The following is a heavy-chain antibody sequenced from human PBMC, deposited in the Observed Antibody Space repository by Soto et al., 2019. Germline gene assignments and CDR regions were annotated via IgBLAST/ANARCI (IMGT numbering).Heavy chain of an antibody. V-gene: IGHV3-64*01. Sequence: EVQLVESGGGLVQPGGSLRLSCAASGFTFSSYAMHWVRQAPGKGLEYVSATSSNGGSTYYANSVKGRFTISRDNSKNTLYLQMGSLRAEDMAVYYCARTRTPDYDFWSGLFHYWGQGTLVTVSS. CDR2: TSSNGGST. J-gene: IGHJ4*02. D-gene: IGHD3-3*01. CDR3: ARTRTPDYDFWSGLFHY. CDR1: GFTFSSYA.